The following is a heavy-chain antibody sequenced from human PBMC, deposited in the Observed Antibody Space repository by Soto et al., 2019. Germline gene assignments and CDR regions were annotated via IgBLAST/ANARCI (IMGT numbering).Heavy chain of an antibody. CDR2: IYYSGST. Sequence: SETLSLTCTVSGGSISSYYWSWIRQPPGKGLEWIGYIYYSGSTNYNPSLKSRVTISVDTSKNQFSLKLSSVTAADTAVYYCARDGASIAAAGTFFQHWDQGTLVTVSS. V-gene: IGHV4-59*01. CDR3: ARDGASIAAAGTFFQH. D-gene: IGHD6-13*01. CDR1: GGSISSYY. J-gene: IGHJ1*01.